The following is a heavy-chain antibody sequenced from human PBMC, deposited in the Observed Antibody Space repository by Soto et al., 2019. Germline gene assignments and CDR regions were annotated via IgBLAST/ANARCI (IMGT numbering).Heavy chain of an antibody. D-gene: IGHD2-15*01. Sequence: VQLLESGGGLIQPGGSLRLSCAASGFTFSYGIHWLRQAPGKGLEWVAYISYDSSNKFYGDSVKGRFTISRDNSKNTQFLQMNSPRAEDTAVYYCAKLVIGYCSGHTCDDYWGQGTLVAVSS. V-gene: IGHV3-30*18. CDR1: GFTFSYG. J-gene: IGHJ4*02. CDR2: ISYDSSNK. CDR3: AKLVIGYCSGHTCDDY.